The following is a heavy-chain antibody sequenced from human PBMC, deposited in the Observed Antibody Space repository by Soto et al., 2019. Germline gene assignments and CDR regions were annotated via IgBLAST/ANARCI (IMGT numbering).Heavy chain of an antibody. CDR1: GFTFSSYG. J-gene: IGHJ6*02. V-gene: IGHV3-30*03. CDR3: AIKTYGMDV. CDR2: ISYDGSNK. Sequence: PGGSLRLSCAASGFTFSSYGMHWVRQAPGKGLEWVAVISYDGSNKYYADSVKGRFTISRDNSKNTLYLQMNSLRAEDTAVYYCAIKTYGMDVWGPGTTVTVSS.